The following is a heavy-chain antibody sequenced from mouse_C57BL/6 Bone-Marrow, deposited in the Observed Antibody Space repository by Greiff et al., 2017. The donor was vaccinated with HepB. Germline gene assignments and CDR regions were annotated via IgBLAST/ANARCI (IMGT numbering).Heavy chain of an antibody. D-gene: IGHD1-1*01. CDR2: ISYSGST. CDR3: ARSYYYGSSPYYFDY. CDR1: GYSITSGYD. Sequence: ESGPGMVKPSQSLSLTCTVTGYSITSGYDWHWIRHFPGNKLEWMGYISYSGSTNYNPSLKSRISITHDTSKNHFFLKLNSVTTEDTATYYCARSYYYGSSPYYFDYWGQGTTLTVSS. V-gene: IGHV3-1*01. J-gene: IGHJ2*01.